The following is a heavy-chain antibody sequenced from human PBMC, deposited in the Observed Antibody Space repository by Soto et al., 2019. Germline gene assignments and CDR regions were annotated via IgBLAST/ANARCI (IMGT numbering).Heavy chain of an antibody. Sequence: QVQLQESGPGLVKPSQTLSLTCTVSGGSINSGGYCWSWIRQHPGKGLDWIGCISYGGSTSYNPSLKSPVTISLVTSNILFSLKLASVSAAYTAVYCYSRGILVWGQGALITVSS. J-gene: IGHJ4*02. D-gene: IGHD5-18*01. V-gene: IGHV4-31*01. CDR3: SRGILV. CDR1: GGSINSGGYC. CDR2: ISYGGST.